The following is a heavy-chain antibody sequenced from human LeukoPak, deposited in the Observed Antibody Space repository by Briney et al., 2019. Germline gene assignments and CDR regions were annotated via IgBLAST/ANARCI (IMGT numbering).Heavy chain of an antibody. D-gene: IGHD2-15*01. Sequence: GGSLRLSCAASGFTFSSYEMNWVRQAPGKGLEWVSYISSSGSTIYYADSVKGRFTISRDNAKNSLYLQMNSLRAEDTAVYYCARDHDRCCSGGSCSEFDYWGQGTPVTVSS. CDR1: GFTFSSYE. V-gene: IGHV3-48*03. CDR3: ARDHDRCCSGGSCSEFDY. J-gene: IGHJ4*02. CDR2: ISSSGSTI.